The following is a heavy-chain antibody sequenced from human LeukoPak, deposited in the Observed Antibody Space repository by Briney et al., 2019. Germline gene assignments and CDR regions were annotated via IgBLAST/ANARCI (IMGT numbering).Heavy chain of an antibody. V-gene: IGHV3-74*01. D-gene: IGHD6-13*01. CDR3: AREWAGPGSLFDY. CDR1: GFTFSSYW. J-gene: IGHJ4*02. CDR2: INSDGSST. Sequence: GGSLRLSCAASGFTFSSYWMHWVRQAPGKGLVWVSRINSDGSSTNYADSVKGRFTISRDNAKNALYLQMTSLRAEDTALYYCAREWAGPGSLFDYWGQGTLVTVSS.